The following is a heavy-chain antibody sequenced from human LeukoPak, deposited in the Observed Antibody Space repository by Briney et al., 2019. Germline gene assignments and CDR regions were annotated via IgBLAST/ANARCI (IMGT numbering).Heavy chain of an antibody. CDR1: GFTFSGSA. J-gene: IGHJ4*02. V-gene: IGHV3-73*01. Sequence: GGSLRLSCAASGFTFSGSAMHWVRQASGKGLEWVGRIRSKANSYATAYAASVKGRFTISRDDSKNTAYLQMNSLKTEDTAVYYCTLNLGVYSSSQDEVEYWGQGTLVTVSS. D-gene: IGHD6-13*01. CDR2: IRSKANSYAT. CDR3: TLNLGVYSSSQDEVEY.